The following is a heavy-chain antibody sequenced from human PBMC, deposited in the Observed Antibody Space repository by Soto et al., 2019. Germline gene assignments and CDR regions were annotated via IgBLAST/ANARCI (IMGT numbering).Heavy chain of an antibody. J-gene: IGHJ1*01. CDR1: GYTFTSYY. Sequence: ASVKVSCKASGYTFTSYYMHWVRQAPGQGLEWMGIINPSGGSTSYAQKFQGRVTMTRDMSTSTVYMELSSLRSEDTAVYYCARVGAIEYLQHWGQGTLVTVSS. CDR3: ARVGAIEYLQH. D-gene: IGHD1-26*01. CDR2: INPSGGST. V-gene: IGHV1-46*01.